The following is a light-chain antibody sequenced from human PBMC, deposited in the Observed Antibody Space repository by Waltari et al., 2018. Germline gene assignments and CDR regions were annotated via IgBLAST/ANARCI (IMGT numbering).Light chain of an antibody. J-gene: IGLJ1*01. V-gene: IGLV1-47*01. Sequence: QSVLTQPPSASGTPGQGVVISCSGSSSNIGNNYVYWYQQLPRTAPKLLSYRNNPRPSGVPDRFSGSRSGTSASLTLSGLRSEDEGDYYCVTWDDSLGGYYVFGTGTTVTVL. CDR2: RNN. CDR1: SSNIGNNY. CDR3: VTWDDSLGGYYV.